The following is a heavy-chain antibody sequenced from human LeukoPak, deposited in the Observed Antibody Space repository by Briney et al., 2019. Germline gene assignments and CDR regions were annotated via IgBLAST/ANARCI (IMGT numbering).Heavy chain of an antibody. CDR3: AKTVAGYWYFDL. J-gene: IGHJ2*01. Sequence: PSETLSLTCTVSGGSISHYFWSWIRQPPGKALEWIGYIYYSGSTNYNPSLKSRVTISADPSKNQFSLKLNSVTAADTAVYYCAKTVAGYWYFDLWGRGTLVTVSS. CDR1: GGSISHYF. CDR2: IYYSGST. V-gene: IGHV4-59*08. D-gene: IGHD6-19*01.